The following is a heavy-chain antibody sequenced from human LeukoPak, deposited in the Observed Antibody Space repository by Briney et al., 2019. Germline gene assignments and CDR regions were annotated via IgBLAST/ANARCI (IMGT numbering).Heavy chain of an antibody. D-gene: IGHD3-3*01. V-gene: IGHV3-21*01. J-gene: IGHJ4*02. CDR3: AKNAAIFGVVIIPVLPDY. CDR1: GFTFSNYS. CDR2: ISSSSSYI. Sequence: GGSLRLSCAVSGFTFSNYSMNWVRQAPGKGLEWVSLISSSSSYIYYADSVKGRFTISRDNAKNTLYLQMNSLRAEDTAVYYCAKNAAIFGVVIIPVLPDYWGQGTLVTVSS.